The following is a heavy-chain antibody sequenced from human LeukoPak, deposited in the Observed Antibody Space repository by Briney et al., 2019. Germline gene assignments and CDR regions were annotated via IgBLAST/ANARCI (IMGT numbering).Heavy chain of an antibody. CDR3: ARCRDYGDYGWFDP. J-gene: IGHJ5*02. Sequence: ASVKVSCKASGYTFTSYAMHWVRQAPGQRLEWMGWINAGNGNTKYSQKFQGRVTITRDTSASTAYMELSSLRSEDTAVYYCARCRDYGDYGWFDPWGQGTLVAVSS. CDR2: INAGNGNT. D-gene: IGHD4-17*01. CDR1: GYTFTSYA. V-gene: IGHV1-3*01.